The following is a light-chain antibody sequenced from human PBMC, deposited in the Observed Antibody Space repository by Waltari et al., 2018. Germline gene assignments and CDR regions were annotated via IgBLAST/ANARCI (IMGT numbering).Light chain of an antibody. J-gene: IGLJ1*01. CDR2: DVS. Sequence: QSALTQPASVSGSPGQSITISCTGTSSDVGGYNYVSWYQQHPGKAPKLMIYDVSKRPPGVSNRFSGSKSGNTASLTISGLQAEDEADYYCSSYTRSRTYVFGTGTKVTVL. V-gene: IGLV2-14*03. CDR1: SSDVGGYNY. CDR3: SSYTRSRTYV.